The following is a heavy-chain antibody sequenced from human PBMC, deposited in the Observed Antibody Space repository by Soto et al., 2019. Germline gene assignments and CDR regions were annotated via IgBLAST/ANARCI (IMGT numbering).Heavy chain of an antibody. J-gene: IGHJ6*02. V-gene: IGHV1-8*01. CDR3: ARVGIAAAGTRGMDV. CDR2: MNPNSGNT. CDR1: GYTFTSYD. Sequence: ASVKVSCKASGYTFTSYDINWVRQATGQGLEWMGWMNPNSGNTGYAQKFQGRVTMTRNTSISTAYMELSSLRSEDTAVYYCARVGIAAAGTRGMDVWGQGTTVTVSS. D-gene: IGHD6-13*01.